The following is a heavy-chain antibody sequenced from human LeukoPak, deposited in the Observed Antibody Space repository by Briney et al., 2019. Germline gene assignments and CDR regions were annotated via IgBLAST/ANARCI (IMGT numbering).Heavy chain of an antibody. Sequence: SETLSLTCSVSGASIRSYFWSWIRQSPGKGLEWIGYISYNEDSDRNPSLKSRVTISLGMSKSQFSLKVRSVTAADSAVYYCARQRASGTWWFDPWGQGTLVTVSS. V-gene: IGHV4-59*08. D-gene: IGHD1/OR15-1a*01. CDR2: ISYNEDS. J-gene: IGHJ5*02. CDR3: ARQRASGTWWFDP. CDR1: GASIRSYF.